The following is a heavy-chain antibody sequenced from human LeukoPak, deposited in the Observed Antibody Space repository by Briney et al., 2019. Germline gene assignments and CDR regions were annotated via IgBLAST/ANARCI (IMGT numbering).Heavy chain of an antibody. J-gene: IGHJ4*02. V-gene: IGHV1-69*13. CDR3: ARGDYYGSGSYPPPY. D-gene: IGHD3-10*01. CDR2: IIPIFGTA. CDR1: GGTFSSYA. Sequence: SVKVSCTASGGTFSSYAISWVRQAPGQGLEWMGGIIPIFGTANYAQKFQGRVTITADESTSTAYMELSSLRSEDTAVYYCARGDYYGSGSYPPPYWGQGTLVTVSS.